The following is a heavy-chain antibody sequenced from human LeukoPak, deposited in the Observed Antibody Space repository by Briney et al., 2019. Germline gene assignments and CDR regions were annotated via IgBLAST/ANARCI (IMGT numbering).Heavy chain of an antibody. CDR3: ARAGLRFLEWLGHFDY. Sequence: SVKLSCKASGGTFSSYAISWVRQAPGQGLEWMGGIIPIFGTANYARKFQGGVTITADESTSTAYMELSSLRSEDTAVYYCARAGLRFLEWLGHFDYWGQGTLVTVSS. V-gene: IGHV1-69*13. CDR2: IIPIFGTA. CDR1: GGTFSSYA. D-gene: IGHD3-3*01. J-gene: IGHJ4*02.